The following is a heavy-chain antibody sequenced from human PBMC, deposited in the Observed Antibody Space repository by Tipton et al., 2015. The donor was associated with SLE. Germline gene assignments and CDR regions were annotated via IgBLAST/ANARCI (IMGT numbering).Heavy chain of an antibody. D-gene: IGHD6-13*01. CDR1: GGSISSYY. CDR3: ARDRGSSWHNWFDP. J-gene: IGHJ5*02. CDR2: IYTSGST. Sequence: TLSLTCTVSGGSISSYYWSWIRQPPGKGLEWIGYIYTSGSTNYNPSPKSRVTISVDTSKNQLSLKLSSVTAADTAVYYCARDRGSSWHNWFDPWGQGTLVTVSS. V-gene: IGHV4-4*08.